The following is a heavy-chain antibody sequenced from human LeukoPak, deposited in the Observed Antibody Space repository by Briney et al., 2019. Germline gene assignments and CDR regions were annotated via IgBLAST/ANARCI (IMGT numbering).Heavy chain of an antibody. V-gene: IGHV3-23*01. CDR2: FSGGGGSP. CDR1: GFTLSSYG. Sequence: GGSLRLSCAASGFTLSSYGMSWVRQAPGKGLEWVSSFSGGGGSPFYADSVKGRFTISRDNSKNTLYLQMNSLRAEDTAVYYCARVRSPRYFDYWGQGTLVTVSS. CDR3: ARVRSPRYFDY. J-gene: IGHJ4*02.